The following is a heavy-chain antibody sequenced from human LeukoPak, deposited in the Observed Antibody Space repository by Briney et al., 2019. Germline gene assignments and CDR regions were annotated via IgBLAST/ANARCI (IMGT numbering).Heavy chain of an antibody. CDR1: GFTFSSYG. CDR2: ISYDGSNK. Sequence: GGSLRLSCAASGFTFSSYGMNWVRQAPGKGLEWVAVISYDGSNKYYADSVKGRFTISRDNSKNTLYLQMNSLRAEDTAVYYCAKDSVLRFLEWLFPLDYWGQGTLVTDSS. V-gene: IGHV3-30*18. CDR3: AKDSVLRFLEWLFPLDY. D-gene: IGHD3-3*01. J-gene: IGHJ4*02.